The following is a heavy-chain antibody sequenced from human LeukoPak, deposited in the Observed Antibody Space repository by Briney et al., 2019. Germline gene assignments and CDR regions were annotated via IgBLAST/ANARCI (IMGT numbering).Heavy chain of an antibody. CDR2: INHSGST. CDR3: AREVNYYGSGSSYFDY. D-gene: IGHD3-10*01. CDR1: GGSFSGYY. V-gene: IGHV4-34*01. J-gene: IGHJ4*02. Sequence: SETLSLTCAVYGGSFSGYYWSWIRQPPGKGLEWIGEINHSGSTNYNPSLKSRVTISVDTSKNQFSLKLSSVTAADTAVYYCAREVNYYGSGSSYFDYWGQGTLVTVSS.